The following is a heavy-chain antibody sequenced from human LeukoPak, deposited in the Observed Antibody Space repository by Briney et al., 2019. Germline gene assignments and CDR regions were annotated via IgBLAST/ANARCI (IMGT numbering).Heavy chain of an antibody. CDR1: GYSFPSYW. CDR3: ARQVAAAARSFDY. CDR2: IYPGDSDT. Sequence: GESLKISCRGSGYSFPSYWICWLRQMPGRGLEWMGIIYPGDSDTKYSPSFQGQVTISADRSISTTYLQWSSLKASDTAMYYCARQVAAAARSFDYWGQGTLVTVSS. V-gene: IGHV5-51*01. D-gene: IGHD2-15*01. J-gene: IGHJ4*02.